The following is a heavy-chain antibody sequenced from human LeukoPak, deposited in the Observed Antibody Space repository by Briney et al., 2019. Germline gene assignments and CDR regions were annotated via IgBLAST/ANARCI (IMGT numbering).Heavy chain of an antibody. D-gene: IGHD4-23*01. Sequence: ASVRVSCKASGYTFTSYYMHWVRQAPGQGLEWMGIINPSGGSTSYAQKFQGRVTMTRDTSTSTVYMELSSLRSEDTAVYYCASIVYGGNSYFDYWGQGTLVTVSS. J-gene: IGHJ4*02. CDR3: ASIVYGGNSYFDY. CDR2: INPSGGST. CDR1: GYTFTSYY. V-gene: IGHV1-46*01.